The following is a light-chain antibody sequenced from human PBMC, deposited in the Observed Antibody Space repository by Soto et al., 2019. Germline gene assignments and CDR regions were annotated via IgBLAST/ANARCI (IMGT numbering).Light chain of an antibody. CDR1: SSNIGSNY. J-gene: IGLJ1*01. Sequence: QSVLTQPPSASGTPGQWVTISCSGSSSNIGSNYVYWYQQLPGTAPKLLIYRNNQRPSGVPDRFSGSKSGTSASLAISGLRSEDEADYYCAAWDDSLSALYVFGTGTKLTVL. CDR2: RNN. CDR3: AAWDDSLSALYV. V-gene: IGLV1-47*01.